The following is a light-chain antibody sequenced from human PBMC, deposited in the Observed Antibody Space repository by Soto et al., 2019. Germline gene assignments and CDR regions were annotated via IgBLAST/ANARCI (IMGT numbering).Light chain of an antibody. CDR2: DAS. V-gene: IGKV1-13*02. Sequence: AIQLNQSPSSLCASVGDRVTITCRASQGISSAVAWYQQKPGKAPKLQIYDASSWESGVPSRFTSSGSTTDSTLTISSLHPEDFPTYYCQQYNSDPPNTFGQGTLLETK. CDR3: QQYNSDPPNT. J-gene: IGKJ5*01. CDR1: QGISSA.